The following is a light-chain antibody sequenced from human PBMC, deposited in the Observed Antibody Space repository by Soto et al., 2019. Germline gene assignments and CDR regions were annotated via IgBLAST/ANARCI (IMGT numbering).Light chain of an antibody. CDR3: SYAGSNSLFVV. J-gene: IGLJ2*01. V-gene: IGLV2-8*01. Sequence: QSALTQPPSASGSPGQSVTISCTGTSSDVGGYNYVSWYQQHPGKAPKLMIYEVTKRPSGVPNRFSGSKSGNTASLTVSGLQTEDEADYYCSYAGSNSLFVVFGGGTKLTVL. CDR2: EVT. CDR1: SSDVGGYNY.